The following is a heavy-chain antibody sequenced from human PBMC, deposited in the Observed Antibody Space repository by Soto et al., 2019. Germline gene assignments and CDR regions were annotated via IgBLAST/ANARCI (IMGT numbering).Heavy chain of an antibody. V-gene: IGHV4-59*08. CDR1: GGSISGYY. D-gene: IGHD3-22*01. Sequence: PSETQSLTCTVSGGSISGYYLSWIRQPPGKGLEWIGYIYYSGSTNYNPSLKSRVTISVDTSKNQFSLKLSSVTAADTAVYYCARLGYYDSSGYYVGYWGQGTLVTVSS. CDR2: IYYSGST. CDR3: ARLGYYDSSGYYVGY. J-gene: IGHJ4*02.